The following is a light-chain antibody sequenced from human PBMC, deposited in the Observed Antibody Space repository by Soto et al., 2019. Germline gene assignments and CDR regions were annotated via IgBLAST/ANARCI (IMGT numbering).Light chain of an antibody. Sequence: DIQMTQSPSSLSASVGDRVTITCRARQSIGFFLNWYHQEPGKAPKLLIYAASSLQSGGPSRFNGRGSGTDFTLTITSMEPEHHGTYYCQQSYGTPGFAPGPKVDIK. CDR2: AAS. J-gene: IGKJ3*01. V-gene: IGKV1-39*01. CDR1: QSIGFF. CDR3: QQSYGTPG.